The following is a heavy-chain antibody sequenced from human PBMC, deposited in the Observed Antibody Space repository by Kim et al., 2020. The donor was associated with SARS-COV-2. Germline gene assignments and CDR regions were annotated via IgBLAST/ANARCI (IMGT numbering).Heavy chain of an antibody. D-gene: IGHD6-25*01. CDR2: INSDGSST. Sequence: GGSLRLSCAASGFTFSSYWMHWVRQAPGKGLVWVSRINSDGSSTCYADSVKGRFTISRDNAKNTLYLQMNSLRAEDRAVYYCARVHSSGWKEAFDIWGQGTMVTVSS. J-gene: IGHJ3*02. CDR3: ARVHSSGWKEAFDI. CDR1: GFTFSSYW. V-gene: IGHV3-74*01.